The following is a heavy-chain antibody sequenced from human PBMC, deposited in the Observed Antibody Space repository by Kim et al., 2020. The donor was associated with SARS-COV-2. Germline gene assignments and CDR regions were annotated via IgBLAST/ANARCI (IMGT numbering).Heavy chain of an antibody. CDR3: AGQGWTQRYSSGWYNVDY. CDR1: GFTFSSYD. CDR2: ITSGGST. J-gene: IGHJ4*01. Sequence: GGSLRLSCAASGFTFSSYDMNWVRQAPGKGLEWISYITSGGSTKYADSVMGGFTISRDNAKNSLYLQMNSMRAEDRAVYYCAGQGWTQRYSSGWYNVDY. D-gene: IGHD6-19*01. V-gene: IGHV3-48*03.